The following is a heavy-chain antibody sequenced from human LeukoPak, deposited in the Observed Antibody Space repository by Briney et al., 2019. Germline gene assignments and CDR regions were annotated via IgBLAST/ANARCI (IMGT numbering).Heavy chain of an antibody. CDR1: GGSFSGYY. Sequence: SETLSLTCAVYGGSFSGYYWSWIRQPPGKGLEWIGYIYYSGSTNYNPSLKSRVTISVDTSKNQFSLKLSSVTAADTAVYYCAREREWFDPWGQGTLVTVSS. J-gene: IGHJ5*02. CDR2: IYYSGST. D-gene: IGHD1-26*01. V-gene: IGHV4-59*12. CDR3: AREREWFDP.